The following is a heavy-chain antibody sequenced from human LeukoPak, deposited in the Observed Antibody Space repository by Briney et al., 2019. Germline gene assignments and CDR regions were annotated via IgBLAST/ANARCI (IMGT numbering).Heavy chain of an antibody. J-gene: IGHJ1*01. CDR1: GFTFSSYA. D-gene: IGHD2-15*01. CDR2: ISGGGGST. V-gene: IGHV3-23*01. CDR3: ASAPHRIREYFQH. Sequence: GGSLRLSCAASGFTFSSYAMSWVRQAPGKGLEWVSAISGGGGSTYYADSVKGRFTISRDNSKNTLYLQMNSLRAEDTAVYYCASAPHRIREYFQHWGQGTLVTVSS.